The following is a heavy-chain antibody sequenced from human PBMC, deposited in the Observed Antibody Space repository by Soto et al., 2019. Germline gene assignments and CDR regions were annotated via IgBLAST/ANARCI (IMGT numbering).Heavy chain of an antibody. CDR2: IYHSGNT. CDR3: ARIDRSGCTPNFFDS. D-gene: IGHD6-19*01. CDR1: YYSINSGYY. Sequence: SETLSLTCAVSYYSINSGYYWGWIRQPPGKALEWIAIIYHSGNTFYNPSLRSRVTISVDTSRNQCSLTLTSVTAADTALYYCARIDRSGCTPNFFDSWGQGTLVTVSS. J-gene: IGHJ4*02. V-gene: IGHV4-38-2*01.